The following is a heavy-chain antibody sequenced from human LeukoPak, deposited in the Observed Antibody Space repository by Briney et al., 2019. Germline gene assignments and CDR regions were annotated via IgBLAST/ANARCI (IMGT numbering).Heavy chain of an antibody. D-gene: IGHD3-10*01. Sequence: GGSLRLSCAASGFTFSSYGMHWVRQAPGKGLEWVAFIRYDGSDKYYADSVKGRFTISRDNSKNTLYLQMNSLRAEDTAVYYCAKDPYYYGSGSYYNVNYWGQGTLVTVSS. CDR3: AKDPYYYGSGSYYNVNY. CDR2: IRYDGSDK. V-gene: IGHV3-30*02. CDR1: GFTFSSYG. J-gene: IGHJ4*02.